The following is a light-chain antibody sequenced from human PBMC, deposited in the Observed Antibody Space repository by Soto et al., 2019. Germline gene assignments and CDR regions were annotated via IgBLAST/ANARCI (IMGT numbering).Light chain of an antibody. Sequence: DIQMTESPSTLSASVGARVTITCRASPSISSWLAWYQQKPGKAPKTMSYDASSLESGVPSRFRGSGSGTEFTLTISSLQPDDFATYYCQQYNSYSWTFGQGTKVDIK. CDR3: QQYNSYSWT. CDR2: DAS. V-gene: IGKV1-5*01. J-gene: IGKJ1*01. CDR1: PSISSW.